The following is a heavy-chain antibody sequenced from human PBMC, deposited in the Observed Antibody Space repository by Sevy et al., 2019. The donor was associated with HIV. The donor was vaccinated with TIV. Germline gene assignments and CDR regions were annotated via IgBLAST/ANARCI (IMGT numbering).Heavy chain of an antibody. CDR3: AKIVVVPAASHGGMDAFDI. D-gene: IGHD2-2*01. V-gene: IGHV3-21*01. Sequence: GGSLRLSCAASGFTFSSYSMNWVRQAPGKGLEWVSSISSSSSYIYYADSVKGRFTISRDNAKNSLYLQMNRLRAEDTAVYYCAKIVVVPAASHGGMDAFDIWGQGTMVTVSS. CDR1: GFTFSSYS. J-gene: IGHJ3*02. CDR2: ISSSSSYI.